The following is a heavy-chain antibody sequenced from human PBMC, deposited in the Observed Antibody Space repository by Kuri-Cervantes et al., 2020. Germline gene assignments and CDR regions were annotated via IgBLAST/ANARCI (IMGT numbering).Heavy chain of an antibody. V-gene: IGHV3-7*01. CDR1: GFTFSSYW. D-gene: IGHD5-24*01. CDR3: ARLVPSTNIDY. Sequence: GESLKISCAASGFTFSSYWMSWVRQAPGKGLEWVANIKQDGSEKYYVDSVKGRFTISRDNAKNSLYLQMNSLRAEDTAVYYCARLVPSTNIDYWGQGTLVTVSS. CDR2: IKQDGSEK. J-gene: IGHJ4*02.